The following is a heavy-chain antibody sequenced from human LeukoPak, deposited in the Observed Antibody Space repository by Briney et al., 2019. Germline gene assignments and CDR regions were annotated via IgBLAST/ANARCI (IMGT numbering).Heavy chain of an antibody. D-gene: IGHD2-21*02. J-gene: IGHJ4*02. Sequence: PGGSLRLSCAASGFTFSNAWMSWVRQAPGKGLEWVGRIKSKTDGGTTDYAAPVKGRFTISRDDSKNTLYLQMNSLKTEDTAAYYCTPGYCGGDCPLTSSDYWGQGPLVTVSS. V-gene: IGHV3-15*01. CDR3: TPGYCGGDCPLTSSDY. CDR2: IKSKTDGGTT. CDR1: GFTFSNAW.